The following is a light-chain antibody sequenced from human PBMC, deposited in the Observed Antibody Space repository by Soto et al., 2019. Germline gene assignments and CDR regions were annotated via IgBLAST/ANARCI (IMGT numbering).Light chain of an antibody. V-gene: IGKV3-20*01. CDR1: QSVSANY. Sequence: EIVLTQSPGTLSLSPGERATLSCRASQSVSANYLFSYQQKCGQAPRLLIYGASSRATGIPDRFSGSGSGTDFTLTVSSLQSEDFAVYYCQQYYNWPPWTFGLGTKVDIK. J-gene: IGKJ1*01. CDR2: GAS. CDR3: QQYYNWPPWT.